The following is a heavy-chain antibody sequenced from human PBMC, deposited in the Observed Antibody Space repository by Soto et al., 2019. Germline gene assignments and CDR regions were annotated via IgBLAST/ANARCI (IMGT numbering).Heavy chain of an antibody. Sequence: QVQLVESGGGVVQPGRSLRLSCAASGFTFSSYGMHWVRQAPGKGLEWVAVISYDGSNKYYADSVKGRFTISRDNSKNTLYLQINSLRAEDTAVYYCAKGLTMVRGVKGGYFDYWGQGTLVTVSS. CDR1: GFTFSSYG. J-gene: IGHJ4*02. CDR2: ISYDGSNK. CDR3: AKGLTMVRGVKGGYFDY. V-gene: IGHV3-30*18. D-gene: IGHD3-10*01.